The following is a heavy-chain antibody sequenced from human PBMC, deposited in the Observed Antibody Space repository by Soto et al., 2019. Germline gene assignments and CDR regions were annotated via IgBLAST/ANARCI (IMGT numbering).Heavy chain of an antibody. CDR3: ARRPGASVYYYYGMDV. CDR1: GGSISSSSYY. V-gene: IGHV4-39*01. J-gene: IGHJ6*02. CDR2: IYYSGTT. Sequence: PSETLSLTCTVSGGSISSSSYYWGWIRQPPGKGLEWIGIIYYSGTTYYNPSLKSRVTISVDTSKNQFSLKLSSVTAADTVVYYCARRPGASVYYYYGMDVWGQRTTVTVSS.